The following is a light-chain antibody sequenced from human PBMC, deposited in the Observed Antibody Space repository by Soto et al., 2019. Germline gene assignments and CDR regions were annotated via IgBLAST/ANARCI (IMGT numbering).Light chain of an antibody. J-gene: IGLJ1*01. Sequence: SVSGSPGQSITISCTGTSSDVGGYNYVSWYQQHPGEAPKLMIYEVSNRPSGVSNRFSGSKSGNTASLTISGLQAEDEADYYCSSYTSSSTRVFGTGTKVTVL. CDR3: SSYTSSSTRV. CDR1: SSDVGGYNY. CDR2: EVS. V-gene: IGLV2-14*01.